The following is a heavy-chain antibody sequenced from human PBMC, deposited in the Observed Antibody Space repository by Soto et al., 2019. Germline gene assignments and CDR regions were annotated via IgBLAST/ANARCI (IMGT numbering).Heavy chain of an antibody. CDR2: ISYDGSDK. Sequence: QVQLVESGGGVVQTGTSLRLSCAASGFTFSNFAMHWVRQAPGKWLEWVAVISYDGSDKYYADSVKGRFNISRQNSKNTMYLQMISLRTEDTAVYYCARAPSGTHSFSYYHGMDVGGQGSTVIVSS. D-gene: IGHD2-2*01. CDR3: ARAPSGTHSFSYYHGMDV. CDR1: GFTFSNFA. V-gene: IGHV3-30-3*01. J-gene: IGHJ6*02.